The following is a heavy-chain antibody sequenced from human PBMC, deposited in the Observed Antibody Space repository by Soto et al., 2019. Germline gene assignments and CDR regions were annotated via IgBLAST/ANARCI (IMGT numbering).Heavy chain of an antibody. V-gene: IGHV1-69*12. J-gene: IGHJ4*02. CDR1: VGTFSSYA. CDR2: IIPIFGTA. Sequence: QVQLVQSGAEVKKPGSSVKVSCKASVGTFSSYAISWVRQAPGQGLEWMGGIIPIFGTANYAQKFQGRVTIPADEATSTAYMELSSLRSEDTAVYYCARGERYSSGWDFSCWGQGTLVTVSS. D-gene: IGHD6-19*01. CDR3: ARGERYSSGWDFSC.